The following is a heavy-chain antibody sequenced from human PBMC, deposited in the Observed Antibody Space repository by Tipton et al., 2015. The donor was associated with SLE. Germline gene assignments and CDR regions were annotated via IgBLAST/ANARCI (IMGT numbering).Heavy chain of an antibody. CDR2: INHSGST. CDR1: GGSISSYY. CDR3: ARLTIFGVVIIGNYYYYMDV. J-gene: IGHJ6*03. D-gene: IGHD3-3*01. V-gene: IGHV4-34*01. Sequence: LRLSCTVSGGSISSYYWSWIRQPPGKGLEWIGEINHSGSTNYNPSLKSRVTISVDTSKNQFSLKLSSVTAADTAVYYCARLTIFGVVIIGNYYYYMDVWGKGTAVTVSS.